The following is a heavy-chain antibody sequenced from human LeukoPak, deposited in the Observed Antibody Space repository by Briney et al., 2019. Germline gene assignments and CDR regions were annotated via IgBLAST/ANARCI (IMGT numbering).Heavy chain of an antibody. D-gene: IGHD3-22*01. CDR1: GYTFTSYG. J-gene: IGHJ4*02. CDR3: ARVWGYYYDSSGYSDFDY. CDR2: ISAYNGNT. Sequence: PGASVKVSCKASGYTFTSYGISWVRQAPGQGLEWMGWISAYNGNTNYAQKLQGRVTMTTDTSTSTAYMELRSLRSDDTAVYYCARVWGYYYDSSGYSDFDYWGQGTLVTVSS. V-gene: IGHV1-18*01.